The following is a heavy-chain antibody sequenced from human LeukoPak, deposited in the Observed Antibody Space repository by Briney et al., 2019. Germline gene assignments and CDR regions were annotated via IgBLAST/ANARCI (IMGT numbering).Heavy chain of an antibody. Sequence: GGSLGLSCAASGFTFSSYWMSWVRQAPGKGLEWVANIEQDGSGKYYVDSVKGRFTISRDNAKNSLYLQMNSLRAEDTAVYYCAREAGYTSSCYLYYYYYGMDVWGQGTTVTVSS. J-gene: IGHJ6*02. CDR1: GFTFSSYW. CDR2: IEQDGSGK. V-gene: IGHV3-7*01. D-gene: IGHD6-25*01. CDR3: AREAGYTSSCYLYYYYYGMDV.